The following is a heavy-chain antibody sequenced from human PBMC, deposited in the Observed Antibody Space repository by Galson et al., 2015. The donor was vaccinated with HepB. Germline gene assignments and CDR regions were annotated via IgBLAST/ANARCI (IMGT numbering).Heavy chain of an antibody. J-gene: IGHJ2*01. CDR2: MSPNSGHT. CDR1: GYTFTNSD. Sequence: SVKVSCKASGYTFTNSDLSWVRQAAGQGLEWMGWMSPNSGHTGYAQQFQGRVSMTRDTSISTAYMDLSGLRSEDTAVYYCARGFNWGSRNWYFDLWGRGTLVTVSS. CDR3: ARGFNWGSRNWYFDL. D-gene: IGHD7-27*01. V-gene: IGHV1-8*01.